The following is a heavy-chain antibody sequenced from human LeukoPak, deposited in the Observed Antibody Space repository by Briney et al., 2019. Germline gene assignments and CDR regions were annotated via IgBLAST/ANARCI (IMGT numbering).Heavy chain of an antibody. J-gene: IGHJ4*02. CDR1: GFMFSGYS. CDR3: ARDPNYDFWSGYYVTYFDY. CDR2: ISSSSSYI. D-gene: IGHD3-3*01. V-gene: IGHV3-21*01. Sequence: GGSLRLSCAASGFMFSGYSMNWVRQAPGKGLEWVSSISSSSSYIYYADSVKGRFTISRDNAKDSLYLQMNSLRAEDTAVYYCARDPNYDFWSGYYVTYFDYWGQGTLVTVSS.